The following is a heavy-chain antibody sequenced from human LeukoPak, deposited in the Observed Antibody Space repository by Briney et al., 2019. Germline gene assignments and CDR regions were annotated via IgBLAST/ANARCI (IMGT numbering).Heavy chain of an antibody. J-gene: IGHJ5*02. CDR2: IYYSGST. D-gene: IGHD3-9*01. CDR3: ARVGRDILTGYSNWFDP. Sequence: SETLSLTCTVSGGSISSGGYYWSWIRQHPGKGLEWIGYIYYSGSTYYNPSLKSRVTISVDTSKNQFSLKLSSVTAADTAVYYCARVGRDILTGYSNWFDPWGQGTLVTVSS. V-gene: IGHV4-31*03. CDR1: GGSISSGGYY.